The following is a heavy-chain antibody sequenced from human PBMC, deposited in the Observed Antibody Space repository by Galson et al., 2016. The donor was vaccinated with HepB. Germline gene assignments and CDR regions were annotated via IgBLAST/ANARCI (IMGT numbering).Heavy chain of an antibody. J-gene: IGHJ6*02. Sequence: QSGAEVKKPGASVKVSCKASGYTFTTYGISWVRQAPGQGLEWMGWISAYNGNTNYEQKLQGRVTMTTDTSTSTAYMELRSLRSDDTAGYYCARDPRKIRYPRLEMSYYYYAMDVWGQGTTVTVSS. CDR3: ARDPRKIRYPRLEMSYYYYAMDV. CDR2: ISAYNGNT. V-gene: IGHV1-18*01. CDR1: GYTFTTYG. D-gene: IGHD5-24*01.